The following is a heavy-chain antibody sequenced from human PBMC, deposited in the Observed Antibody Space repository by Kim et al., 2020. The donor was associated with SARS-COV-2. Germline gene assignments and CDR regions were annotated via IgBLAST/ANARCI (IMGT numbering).Heavy chain of an antibody. CDR3: TTPRTYLLWFGEFNY. V-gene: IGHV3-15*01. D-gene: IGHD3-10*01. J-gene: IGHJ4*02. CDR1: GFTFSNAW. Sequence: GGSLRLSCAASGFTFSNAWMSWVRQAPGKGLEWVGRIKSKTDGGTTDYAAPVKGRFTISRDDSKNTLYLQMNSLKTEDTAVYYCTTPRTYLLWFGEFNYWGQGTLVTVSS. CDR2: IKSKTDGGTT.